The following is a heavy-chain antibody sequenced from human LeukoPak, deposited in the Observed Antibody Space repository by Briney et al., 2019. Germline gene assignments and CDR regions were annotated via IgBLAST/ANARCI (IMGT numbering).Heavy chain of an antibody. CDR2: IIPIFGTA. Sequence: SVTVSCKASGGTFSSYAISWVRQAPGQGLEWMGGIIPIFGTANYAQKFQGRVTITADESTSTAYMELSSQRSEDTAVYYCAGGFWSGYSPSTEYFQHWGQGTLVTVSS. D-gene: IGHD3-3*01. CDR1: GGTFSSYA. CDR3: AGGFWSGYSPSTEYFQH. J-gene: IGHJ1*01. V-gene: IGHV1-69*13.